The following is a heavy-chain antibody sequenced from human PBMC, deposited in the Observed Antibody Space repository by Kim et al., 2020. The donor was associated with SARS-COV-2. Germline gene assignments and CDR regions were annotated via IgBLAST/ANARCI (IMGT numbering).Heavy chain of an antibody. V-gene: IGHV3-23*01. Sequence: GGSLRLSCAASGFTFSSYAMSWVRQAPGKGLEWVSAISGSGGSTYYADSVKGRFTISRDNSKNTLYLQMNSLRAEDTAVYYCAKDPSGSYYAVVYYFDYWGQGTLVTVSS. J-gene: IGHJ4*02. CDR2: ISGSGGST. D-gene: IGHD1-26*01. CDR1: GFTFSSYA. CDR3: AKDPSGSYYAVVYYFDY.